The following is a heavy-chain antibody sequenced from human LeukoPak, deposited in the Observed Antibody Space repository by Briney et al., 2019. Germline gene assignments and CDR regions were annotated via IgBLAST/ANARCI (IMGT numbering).Heavy chain of an antibody. J-gene: IGHJ3*02. CDR2: INSDGFST. V-gene: IGHV3-74*01. Sequence: GGSLRLSCAASGFTFSSYWMHWVRQAPGKGLVWVSRINSDGFSTSYADSVKGRFTISRDNAKNTLYLQMNSLRAEDTAVYYCARGDGYDHDAFDIWGQGTMVTVSS. CDR1: GFTFSSYW. CDR3: ARGDGYDHDAFDI. D-gene: IGHD5-12*01.